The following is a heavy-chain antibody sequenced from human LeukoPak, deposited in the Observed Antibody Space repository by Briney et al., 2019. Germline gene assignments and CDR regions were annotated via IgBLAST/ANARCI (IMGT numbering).Heavy chain of an antibody. V-gene: IGHV3-20*01. J-gene: IGHJ5*02. D-gene: IGHD3-10*01. CDR1: GFTFDDYG. CDR3: ARKDGDGSGSYYQNWFDP. CDR2: INWNGGST. Sequence: GGSLRLSCAASGFTFDDYGMSWVRQAPGKGLEWVSGINWNGGSTGYADSVKGRFTISRDNAKNSLYLQMNSLRAEDTALYHCARKDGDGSGSYYQNWFDPWGQGTLVTVSS.